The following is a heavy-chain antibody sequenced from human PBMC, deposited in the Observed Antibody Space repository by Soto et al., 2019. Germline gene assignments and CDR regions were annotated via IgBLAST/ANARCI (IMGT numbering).Heavy chain of an antibody. V-gene: IGHV1-69*13. CDR2: IIPIFGTA. CDR1: GVTFSSYA. Sequence: SVTVSCKASGVTFSSYAISWVRQAPGQGLEWMGGIIPIFGTANYAQKFRGRVTITADESTSTAYMELSSLRSEDTAVYYCARAPSKILNAYYYYYGMDVWGQGTTVTVSS. J-gene: IGHJ6*02. CDR3: ARAPSKILNAYYYYYGMDV.